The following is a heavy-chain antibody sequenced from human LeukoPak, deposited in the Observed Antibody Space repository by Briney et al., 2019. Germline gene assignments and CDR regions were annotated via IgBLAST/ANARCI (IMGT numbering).Heavy chain of an antibody. Sequence: PGGSLRLSCAASGLGISDNYMSWVRQAPGKGLEWVSIIHSGGNIYYADSVKGRFTISRDNSKNTLYLQMNSLRAEDTAVYYCARDHSSSWYGSWLYWGQGTLVTVSS. V-gene: IGHV3-53*01. CDR2: IHSGGNI. D-gene: IGHD6-13*01. CDR3: ARDHSSSWYGSWLY. J-gene: IGHJ4*02. CDR1: GLGISDNY.